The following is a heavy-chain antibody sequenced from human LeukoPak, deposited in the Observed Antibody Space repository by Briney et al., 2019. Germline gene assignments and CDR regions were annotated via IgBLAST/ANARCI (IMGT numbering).Heavy chain of an antibody. CDR1: GFTFDDYA. Sequence: GGSLKLSCTASGFTFDDYAMHWVRQAQGKGLKWFSGISWNSGSIDYADSVKGRFTISRDNAKNSLYLQMNSLRPEDTAFYYCAKGTGRYWTFFDYWGQGTLVTVSS. V-gene: IGHV3-9*01. CDR2: ISWNSGSI. D-gene: IGHD1-26*01. J-gene: IGHJ4*02. CDR3: AKGTGRYWTFFDY.